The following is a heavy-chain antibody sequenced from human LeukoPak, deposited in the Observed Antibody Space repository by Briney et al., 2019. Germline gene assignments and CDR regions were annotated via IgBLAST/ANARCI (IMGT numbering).Heavy chain of an antibody. CDR1: GFTFDDYG. CDR2: INWNGGST. J-gene: IGHJ3*02. Sequence: PGGSLRLSCAASGFTFDDYGMSWVRQAPGKGLEWVSGINWNGGSTGYADSVKGRFIISRDNAKNSLYLQMNSLRAEDTALYYCARDYSSGWYDAFDIWGQGTMVTVSS. D-gene: IGHD6-19*01. V-gene: IGHV3-20*04. CDR3: ARDYSSGWYDAFDI.